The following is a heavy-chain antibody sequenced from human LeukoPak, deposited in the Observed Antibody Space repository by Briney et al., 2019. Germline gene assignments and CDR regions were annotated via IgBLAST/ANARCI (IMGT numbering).Heavy chain of an antibody. CDR3: AGGSSWYRGIDY. D-gene: IGHD6-13*01. J-gene: IGHJ4*02. Sequence: TGGSLRLSCAASGFTFSSYGMHWVRQAPGKGLEWVAVISYDGSNKYYADSVKGRFTISRDNSKNTLYLQMGSLRAEDMGVYYCAGGSSWYRGIDYWGQGTLVTVSS. V-gene: IGHV3-30*03. CDR1: GFTFSSYG. CDR2: ISYDGSNK.